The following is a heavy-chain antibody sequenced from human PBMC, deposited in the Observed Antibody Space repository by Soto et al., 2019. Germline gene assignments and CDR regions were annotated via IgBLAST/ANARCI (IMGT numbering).Heavy chain of an antibody. CDR1: GFTFSSYE. J-gene: IGHJ4*02. V-gene: IGHV3-48*03. D-gene: IGHD2-2*01. CDR3: ARDYCSSTSCLLDY. Sequence: GGSLRLSCAASGFTFSSYEMNWVRQAPGKGLEWVSYISSSGSTIYYADSVKGRFTISRDNAKNSLYLQMNSLRAEDTAVYYCARDYCSSTSCLLDYWGQGTLVTVSS. CDR2: ISSSGSTI.